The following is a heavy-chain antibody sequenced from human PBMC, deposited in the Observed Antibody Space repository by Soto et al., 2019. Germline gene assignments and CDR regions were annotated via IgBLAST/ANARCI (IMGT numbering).Heavy chain of an antibody. D-gene: IGHD2-2*01. J-gene: IGHJ6*03. V-gene: IGHV3-64*01. CDR2: ISSNGGST. CDR3: ARLSRIVVVPAAMPHYYMDV. Sequence: PVGSLRLSCAASGFTFSSYARHWVRQAPGKGLEYVSAISSNGGSTYYANSVKGRFTISRDNSKNTLYLQMGSLRAEDMAVYYCARLSRIVVVPAAMPHYYMDVWGKGTTVTVSS. CDR1: GFTFSSYA.